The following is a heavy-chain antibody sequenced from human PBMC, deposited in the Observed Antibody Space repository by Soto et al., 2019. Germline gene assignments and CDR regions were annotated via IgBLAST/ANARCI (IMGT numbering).Heavy chain of an antibody. V-gene: IGHV3-23*01. J-gene: IGHJ5*02. Sequence: EVQLSESGGGLVQPGGSLRLSCAASGFTFRSYTMSWVRQAPGKGLERVSSFSGRDATTYYADAVKGRFTISRDNSNNTLYLQMNSLRAEDTALYFCVRTIVGATKGGWFDPWGQGALVTVSS. CDR1: GFTFRSYT. D-gene: IGHD1-26*01. CDR3: VRTIVGATKGGWFDP. CDR2: FSGRDATT.